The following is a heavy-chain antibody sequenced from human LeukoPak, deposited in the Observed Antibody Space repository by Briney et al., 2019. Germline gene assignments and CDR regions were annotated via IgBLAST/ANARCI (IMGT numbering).Heavy chain of an antibody. D-gene: IGHD3-22*01. V-gene: IGHV3-23*01. CDR1: GFTFSTYA. J-gene: IGHJ1*01. Sequence: PGGSLRLSCAASGFTFSTYAMSWVRQAPGKGREWVSLISGSGGSKYYADSVKSRFTISRDTSKNTLYLQMNSLRAEDTAVYYCALYYDSSGNTYHLHHWGQGTLVTVSS. CDR3: ALYYDSSGNTYHLHH. CDR2: ISGSGGSK.